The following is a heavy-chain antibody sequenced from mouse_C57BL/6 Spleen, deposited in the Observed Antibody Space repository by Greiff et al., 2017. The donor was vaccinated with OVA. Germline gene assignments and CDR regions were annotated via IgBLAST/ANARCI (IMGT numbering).Heavy chain of an antibody. CDR1: GFTFSDYY. V-gene: IGHV5-12*01. J-gene: IGHJ2*01. D-gene: IGHD1-1*01. CDR2: ISNGGGST. CDR3: ARQGHYYGSSFPYYFDY. Sequence: EVKLVESGGGLVQPGGSLKLSCAASGFTFSDYYMYWVRQTPEKRLEWVAYISNGGGSTYYTDTVKGRFTFSRDNAKNTLYLQMSRLKSEDTAMYYCARQGHYYGSSFPYYFDYWGQGTTLTVSS.